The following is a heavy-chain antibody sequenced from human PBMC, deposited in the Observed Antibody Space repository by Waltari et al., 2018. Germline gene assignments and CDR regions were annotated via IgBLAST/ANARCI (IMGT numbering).Heavy chain of an antibody. CDR2: IIPIFATV. Sequence: QVQLVQSGAEGNKPGSSVMVYCTISGAPLSIYALHCVRQASGQGLEWVGRIIPIFATVNFAQKFQDRVTITAATSTSTAYMEVSSLRSDDTAMYYCAVTLSAAPCYGLDVWGQGTTVTVFS. D-gene: IGHD6-13*01. J-gene: IGHJ6*02. CDR3: AVTLSAAPCYGLDV. CDR1: GAPLSIYA. V-gene: IGHV1-69*08.